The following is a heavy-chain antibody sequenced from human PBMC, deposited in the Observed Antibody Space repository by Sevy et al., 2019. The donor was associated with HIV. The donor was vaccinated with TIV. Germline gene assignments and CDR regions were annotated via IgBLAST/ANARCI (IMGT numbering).Heavy chain of an antibody. V-gene: IGHV3-7*01. CDR1: GFTFSTGW. CDR2: IKQDGSEK. CDR3: VKDADYGGNAHFDY. D-gene: IGHD4-17*01. Sequence: GGSLRLSCAASGFTFSTGWMSWVRQAPGKGLEWVGNIKQDGSEKNYVDSGKGRCHNSRDNAKHSRYLEMNSLRAEDTAVYYCVKDADYGGNAHFDYWGQGSLVTVSS. J-gene: IGHJ4*02.